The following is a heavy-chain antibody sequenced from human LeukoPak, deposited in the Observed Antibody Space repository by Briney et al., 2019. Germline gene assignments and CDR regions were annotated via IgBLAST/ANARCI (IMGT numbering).Heavy chain of an antibody. V-gene: IGHV3-23*01. CDR3: AKDYYDSSGYYYYYYYYYMDV. Sequence: GGSLRLSCVASGFRFSSYAIHWVRQAPGKGLEWVSAISGSGGSTYYADSVKGRFTISRDNSKNTLYLQMNSLRAEDTAVYYCAKDYYDSSGYYYYYYYYYMDVWGKGTTVTISS. CDR1: GFRFSSYA. CDR2: ISGSGGST. J-gene: IGHJ6*03. D-gene: IGHD3-22*01.